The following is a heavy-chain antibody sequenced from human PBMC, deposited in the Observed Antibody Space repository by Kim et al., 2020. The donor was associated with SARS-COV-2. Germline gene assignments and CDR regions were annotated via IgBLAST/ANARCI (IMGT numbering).Heavy chain of an antibody. J-gene: IGHJ6*02. V-gene: IGHV4-59*01. CDR1: GGSISSYY. CDR2: IYYSGST. CDR3: ARGRSVDILTGYYKPYYYGMDV. D-gene: IGHD3-9*01. Sequence: SETLSLTCTVSGGSISSYYWSWIRQPPGKGLEWIGYIYYSGSTNYNPSLKSRVTISVDTSKNQFSLKLSSVTAADTAVYYCARGRSVDILTGYYKPYYYGMDVWGQGTTVTVSS.